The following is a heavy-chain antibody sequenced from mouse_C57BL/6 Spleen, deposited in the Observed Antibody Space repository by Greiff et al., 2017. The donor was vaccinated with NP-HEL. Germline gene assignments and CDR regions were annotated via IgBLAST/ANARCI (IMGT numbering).Heavy chain of an antibody. CDR2: IDPNSGGT. D-gene: IGHD1-1*01. CDR1: GYTFTSYW. J-gene: IGHJ1*03. CDR3: ARDPNYYGSIDWYFDV. Sequence: VQLQQPGAELVKPGASVKLSCKASGYTFTSYWMHWVKQRPGRGLEWIGRIDPNSGGTKYNEKFKSKATLTVDKPSSTAYMQLSSLTSEDSAVYYCARDPNYYGSIDWYFDVWGTGTTVTVSS. V-gene: IGHV1-72*01.